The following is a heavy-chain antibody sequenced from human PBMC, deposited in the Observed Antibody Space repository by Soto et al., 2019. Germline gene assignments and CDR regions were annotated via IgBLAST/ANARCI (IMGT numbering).Heavy chain of an antibody. CDR3: ARSVAVPGAHIDY. V-gene: IGHV4-59*01. CDR1: GGSISGSY. Sequence: SETLSLTCSVSGGSISGSYWSWIRQSPGKGLEWLGYVYYTGSTNYSPSLRSRVSISVDTSKNEFSLRLSSVTAADTAVYFCARSVAVPGAHIDYWGEGTQVTVSS. J-gene: IGHJ4*02. D-gene: IGHD6-19*01. CDR2: VYYTGST.